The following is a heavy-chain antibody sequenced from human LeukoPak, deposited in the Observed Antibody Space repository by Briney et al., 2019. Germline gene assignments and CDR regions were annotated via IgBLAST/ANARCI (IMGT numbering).Heavy chain of an antibody. V-gene: IGHV4-4*02. CDR1: GFTFSSYAM. CDR3: AREMVGRIAVAGLVWAFDI. J-gene: IGHJ3*02. D-gene: IGHD6-19*01. CDR2: MYHNGRT. Sequence: SGGSLRLSCVVSGFTFSSYAMSWVRQAPGKGLEWIGEMYHNGRTNYNPSLMSRVTMSVDKSKNQFSLKLSSVTAADTAVYYCAREMVGRIAVAGLVWAFDIWGQGTMVTVSS.